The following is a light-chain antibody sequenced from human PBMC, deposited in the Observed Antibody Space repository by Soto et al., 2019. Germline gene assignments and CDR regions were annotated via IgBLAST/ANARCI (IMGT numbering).Light chain of an antibody. CDR2: AAS. CDR3: HQYGSSPRT. J-gene: IGKJ1*01. Sequence: DILVTQSPATLSLSPGERATLSCRASQSVSSNYVAWYQQKPGQAPRLLIHAASNRAPGIPNRFSGSGSGTDFTLTIARLEPEDFAVYYCHQYGSSPRTFGQGTRVEIK. CDR1: QSVSSNY. V-gene: IGKV3-20*01.